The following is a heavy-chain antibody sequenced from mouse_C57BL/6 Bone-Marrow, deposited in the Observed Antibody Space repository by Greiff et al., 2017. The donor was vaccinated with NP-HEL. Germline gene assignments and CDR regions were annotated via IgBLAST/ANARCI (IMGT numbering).Heavy chain of an antibody. CDR1: GFTFSDYY. CDR3: ARGDYGSSYVGTDY. Sequence: EVKVEESGGGLVQPGGSLKLSCAASGFTFSDYYMYWVRQTPEKRLEWVAYISNGGGSTYYPDTVKGRFTISRDNAKNTLYLQMSRLKSEDTAMYYCARGDYGSSYVGTDYWGQGTTLTVSS. J-gene: IGHJ2*01. V-gene: IGHV5-12*01. D-gene: IGHD1-1*01. CDR2: ISNGGGST.